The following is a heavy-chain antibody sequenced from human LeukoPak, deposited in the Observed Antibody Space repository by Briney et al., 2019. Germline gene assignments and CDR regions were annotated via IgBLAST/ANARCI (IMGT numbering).Heavy chain of an antibody. CDR2: ISSSGSTI. V-gene: IGHV3-11*04. CDR1: GFTFSDYY. D-gene: IGHD1-26*01. J-gene: IGHJ4*02. Sequence: PGGSLRLSWAASGFTFSDYYMSWIRQAPGKGLEWVSYISSSGSTIYYADSVKGRFTISRDNAKNSPYLQMNSLRAEDTAVYYCARVLLYGIDWYSGSGDDYWGQGTLVTVSS. CDR3: ARVLLYGIDWYSGSGDDY.